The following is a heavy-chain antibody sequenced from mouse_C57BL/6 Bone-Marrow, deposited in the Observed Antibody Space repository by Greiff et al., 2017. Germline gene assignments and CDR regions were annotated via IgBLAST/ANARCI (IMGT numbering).Heavy chain of an antibody. V-gene: IGHV1-64*01. CDR2: IHPNSGST. J-gene: IGHJ2*01. CDR1: GYTFTSYW. D-gene: IGHD2-1*01. Sequence: VQLQQPGAELVKPGASVKLSCKASGYTFTSYWMHWVKQRPGQGLEWIGMIHPNSGSTNYNEKFKSKATLTVDKSSSTAYMQLSSLTSEDAAVYYCARRAPFYYGNSYYFDDWGQGTTLTVSS. CDR3: ARRAPFYYGNSYYFDD.